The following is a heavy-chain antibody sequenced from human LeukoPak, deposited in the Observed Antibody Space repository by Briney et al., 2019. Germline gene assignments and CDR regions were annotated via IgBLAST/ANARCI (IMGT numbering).Heavy chain of an antibody. J-gene: IGHJ6*02. CDR2: GSQSGATT. D-gene: IGHD3-16*02. CDR3: ARVERLRLGELSAPWAMDV. CDR1: GFTFSSYE. V-gene: IGHV3-48*03. Sequence: GGSLRLSCAASGFTFSSYEIQWVRQAPGKGLEWISYGSQSGATTYFADSVKGRFIISRDNAKNSLYMQMNSLRAEDAAVYYCARVERLRLGELSAPWAMDVWGQGTTVTVSS.